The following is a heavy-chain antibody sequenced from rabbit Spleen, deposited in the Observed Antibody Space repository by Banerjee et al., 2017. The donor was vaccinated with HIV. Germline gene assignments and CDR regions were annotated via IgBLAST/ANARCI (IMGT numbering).Heavy chain of an antibody. J-gene: IGHJ4*01. V-gene: IGHV1S40*01. Sequence: QSLEESGGDLVKPGASLTLTCTASGVSFSTNQYMCWVRQAPGKGLEWIACIEGGSSTFSYFASWAKGRFTISKTSSTTVTLQMTSLTAADTATYFCARDLAGVIGWNFYLWGPGTLVTVS. CDR3: ARDLAGVIGWNFYL. CDR2: IEGGSSTFS. CDR1: GVSFSTNQY. D-gene: IGHD4-1*01.